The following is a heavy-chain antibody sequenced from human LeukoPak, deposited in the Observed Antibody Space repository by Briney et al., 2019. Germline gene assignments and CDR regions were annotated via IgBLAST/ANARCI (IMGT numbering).Heavy chain of an antibody. CDR3: ARDSIPAIYGGNSLGEQDY. CDR2: INPNSGGT. V-gene: IGHV1-2*02. J-gene: IGHJ4*02. CDR1: GYTFTGYY. Sequence: GASVKVSCKASGYTFTGYYMHWVRQAPGQGLEWMGWINPNSGGTNYAQKFQGRVTMTRDTSISTAYMELSRLRSDDTAVYYCARDSIPAIYGGNSLGEQDYWGQGTLVTVSS. D-gene: IGHD4-23*01.